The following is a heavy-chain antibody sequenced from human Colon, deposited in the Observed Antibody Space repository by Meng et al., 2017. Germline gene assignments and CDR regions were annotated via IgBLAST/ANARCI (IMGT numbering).Heavy chain of an antibody. CDR3: ASSIAAAGINFDY. Sequence: HLHRPESGPGLVKPSETLSLTCTVSGGSISSSSYYWGWIRQPPGKGLEWIGSIYYSGSTYYNPSLKSRVTISVDTSKNQFSLKLSSVTAADTAVYYCASSIAAAGINFDYWGQGTLVTVSS. J-gene: IGHJ4*02. V-gene: IGHV4-39*07. D-gene: IGHD6-13*01. CDR1: GGSISSSSYY. CDR2: IYYSGST.